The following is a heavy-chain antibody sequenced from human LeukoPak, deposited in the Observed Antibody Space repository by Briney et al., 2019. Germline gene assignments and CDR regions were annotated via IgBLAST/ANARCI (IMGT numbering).Heavy chain of an antibody. V-gene: IGHV4-39*07. CDR2: IYHSGST. D-gene: IGHD4-23*01. CDR3: ARKGYGGNSGAFDI. CDR1: GGSISSGGYY. Sequence: PSETLSLTCTVSGGSISSGGYYWGWIRQPPGKGLEWIGSIYHSGSTYYNPSLKSRVTISVDTSKNQFSLKLSSVTAADTAVYYCARKGYGGNSGAFDIWGQGTMVTVSS. J-gene: IGHJ3*02.